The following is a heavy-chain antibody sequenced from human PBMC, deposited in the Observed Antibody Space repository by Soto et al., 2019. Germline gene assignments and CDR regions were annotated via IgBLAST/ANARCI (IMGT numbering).Heavy chain of an antibody. CDR3: ARDPRVGIAGRLNYYYYGMDV. D-gene: IGHD6-6*01. J-gene: IGHJ6*02. V-gene: IGHV1-69*06. CDR2: IIPIFGTA. CDR1: GGTFSSYA. Sequence: ASVKVSCKASGGTFSSYALSWVRQAPGQGLKWMGGIIPIFGTANYAQKFQGRVTITADKSTSTAYMELSSLRSEDTAMYYCARDPRVGIAGRLNYYYYGMDVWGQGTTVTVSS.